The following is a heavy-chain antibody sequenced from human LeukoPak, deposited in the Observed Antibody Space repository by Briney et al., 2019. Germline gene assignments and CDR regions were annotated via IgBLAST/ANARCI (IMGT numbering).Heavy chain of an antibody. Sequence: SETLSLTCAVYGGSFSGYYWSWIRQPPGKGLEWIGEINHSGSTNYNPSLKSRVTISVDTFKNQFSLKLSSMTAADTAVYYCARGHRGYSYGYWGQGTLVTVSS. V-gene: IGHV4-34*01. CDR1: GGSFSGYY. J-gene: IGHJ4*02. CDR2: INHSGST. D-gene: IGHD5-18*01. CDR3: ARGHRGYSYGY.